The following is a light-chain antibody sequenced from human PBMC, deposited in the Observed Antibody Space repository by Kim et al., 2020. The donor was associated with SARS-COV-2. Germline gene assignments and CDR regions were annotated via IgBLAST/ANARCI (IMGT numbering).Light chain of an antibody. Sequence: SSSVGDRVTITCRASQSSSSWLAWYQQKPGKAPKVLMYRASSLESVVPSRFSGSGSGTEFTLTISSLQPDDFATYYCQQYSTLWTFGQGTKVDIK. J-gene: IGKJ1*01. V-gene: IGKV1-5*03. CDR3: QQYSTLWT. CDR2: RAS. CDR1: QSSSSW.